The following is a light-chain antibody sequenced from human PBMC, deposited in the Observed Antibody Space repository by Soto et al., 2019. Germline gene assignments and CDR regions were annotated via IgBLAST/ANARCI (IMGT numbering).Light chain of an antibody. Sequence: QSVLTQPASVSGSPGQSITISCTGTSSDVGGYNYVSWYQQHPGKAPKVMIYDVSNRPSGVSTRFSGSKSGNTASLTISGLQAEDEVDYYCSSYTSTGTVFGGGTKLTVL. CDR2: DVS. V-gene: IGLV2-14*01. J-gene: IGLJ2*01. CDR1: SSDVGGYNY. CDR3: SSYTSTGTV.